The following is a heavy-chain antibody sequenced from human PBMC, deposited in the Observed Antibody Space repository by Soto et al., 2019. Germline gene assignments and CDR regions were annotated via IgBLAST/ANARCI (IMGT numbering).Heavy chain of an antibody. Sequence: PSETLSLTCTVSGGSISSGNYYWSWIRQPPGKGLEWIGYMHYSGSTFYNPSLKSRVTISLDTSKNQFSLKLSSVTAADTAVYYCARDLTIFLHGPPDVWGKWTTVTVSS. CDR3: ARDLTIFLHGPPDV. V-gene: IGHV4-30-4*02. J-gene: IGHJ6*04. CDR1: GGSISSGNYY. CDR2: MHYSGST. D-gene: IGHD3-9*01.